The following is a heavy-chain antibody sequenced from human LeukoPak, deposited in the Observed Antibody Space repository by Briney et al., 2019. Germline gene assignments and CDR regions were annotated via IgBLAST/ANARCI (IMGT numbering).Heavy chain of an antibody. CDR1: GFTFSSYA. V-gene: IGHV3-30-3*01. J-gene: IGHJ4*02. CDR2: ISYDGSNK. Sequence: GGSLRLSCAASGFTFSSYAMHWVRQAPGKGLEWVAVISYDGSNKYYADSVKGRSTISRDNAKNSLYLQMNSLRAEDTAVYYCARVRGGYSYGYGFDYWGQGTLVTVSS. CDR3: ARVRGGYSYGYGFDY. D-gene: IGHD5-18*01.